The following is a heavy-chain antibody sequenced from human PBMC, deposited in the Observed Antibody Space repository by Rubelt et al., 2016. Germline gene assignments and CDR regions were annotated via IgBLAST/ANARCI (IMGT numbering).Heavy chain of an antibody. CDR1: GFSLSTSGMC. CDR3: ARIPPGLATISVAFDI. J-gene: IGHJ3*02. V-gene: IGHV2-70*01. D-gene: IGHD5-24*01. CDR2: IDWDADK. Sequence: QVTLRESGPALVKPTQTLTLTCTFSGFSLSTSGMCVSWIRQHPGKALELLALIDWDADKYYSTSLKPRLTISKDTSKNQCVLTLANMDPVDTATYYFARIPPGLATISVAFDIWCQGTMVTVSS.